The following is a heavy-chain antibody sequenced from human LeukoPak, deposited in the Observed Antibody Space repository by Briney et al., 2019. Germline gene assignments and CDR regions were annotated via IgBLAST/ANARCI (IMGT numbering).Heavy chain of an antibody. Sequence: PSETLSITCAVYGGSFSGYYWSWIRQPPGKGLEWIGEINHSGSTNYNPSLKSRVTISVDTSKNQFSLKLSSVTAADTAVYYCARGGGLTLTGYSHPSPFDYWGQGTLVTVSS. CDR2: INHSGST. CDR3: ARGGGLTLTGYSHPSPFDY. CDR1: GGSFSGYY. V-gene: IGHV4-34*01. J-gene: IGHJ4*02. D-gene: IGHD3-9*01.